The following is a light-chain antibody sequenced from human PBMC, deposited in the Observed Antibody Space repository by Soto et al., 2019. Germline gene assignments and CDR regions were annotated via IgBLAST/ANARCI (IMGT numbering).Light chain of an antibody. V-gene: IGKV1-12*01. J-gene: IGKJ4*02. Sequence: DIQMTQSPSSVSASVGDRVTITCRASQDISSWLAWYQQIPGKAPKLLINSASSLQSGVPSTFSGSRSGTYFTLTISSLQPEDFATYYCQQTHSLPLTFGGGTKVEIK. CDR2: SAS. CDR1: QDISSW. CDR3: QQTHSLPLT.